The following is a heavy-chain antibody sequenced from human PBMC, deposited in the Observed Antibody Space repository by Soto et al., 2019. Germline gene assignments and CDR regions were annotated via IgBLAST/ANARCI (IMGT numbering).Heavy chain of an antibody. CDR1: GFTFINYD. CDR3: ARTDRDFYGLDV. V-gene: IGHV3-13*05. J-gene: IGHJ6*01. CDR2: ISAAGDP. Sequence: EVQLVESGGGLVQPGGSLRLSCEDSGFTFINYDMHWVRQGTGKGLEWVSGISAAGDPDYADAVEGRFTISRENAQNSFFLQMNSLRVGDTAVYYCARTDRDFYGLDVWGQGITVIVSS.